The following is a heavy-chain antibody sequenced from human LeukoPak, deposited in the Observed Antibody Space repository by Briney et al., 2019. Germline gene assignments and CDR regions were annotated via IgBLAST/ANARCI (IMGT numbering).Heavy chain of an antibody. V-gene: IGHV3-33*08. CDR3: ARDLKVYGDYGLENFDY. J-gene: IGHJ4*02. CDR2: IWYDGSNK. CDR1: GFTFSSYA. D-gene: IGHD4-17*01. Sequence: GGSLRLSCAASGFTFSSYAMHCVRQAPGKGLEWVAVIWYDGSNKYYADSVKGRFTISRDNSKNTLYLQMNSLRAEDTAVYYCARDLKVYGDYGLENFDYWGQGTLVTVSS.